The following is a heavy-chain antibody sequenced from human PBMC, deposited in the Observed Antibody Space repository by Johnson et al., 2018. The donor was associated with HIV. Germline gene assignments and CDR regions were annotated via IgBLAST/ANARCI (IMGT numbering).Heavy chain of an antibody. J-gene: IGHJ3*02. CDR1: GFTFDDYA. Sequence: VQLVESGGGLVQPGRSLRLSCAASGFTFDDYAMHWVRQAPGKGLEWVSGISWNSGSIGYADSVKGRFTISRDNAKNSLYLQTNSLRAEDTALYYCAKGGGQQLAHAFDIWGQGTMVTVSS. V-gene: IGHV3-9*01. CDR3: AKGGGQQLAHAFDI. D-gene: IGHD6-13*01. CDR2: ISWNSGSI.